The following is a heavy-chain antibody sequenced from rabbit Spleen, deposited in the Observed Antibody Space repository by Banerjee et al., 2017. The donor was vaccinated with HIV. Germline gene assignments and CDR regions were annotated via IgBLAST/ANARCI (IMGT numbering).Heavy chain of an antibody. Sequence: QEQLKETGGGLVQPGGSLTLSCKASGFDLSSYGVSWVRQAPGKGLEWIGYIDPIFGSTYYASWVNGRFSIFRENTQNTVSPQLNSLTAADTATYFCAREEGDIEISLWGPGTLVTVS. CDR1: GFDLSSYG. CDR3: AREEGDIEISL. CDR2: IDPIFGST. J-gene: IGHJ4*01. V-gene: IGHV1S47*01. D-gene: IGHD2-1*01.